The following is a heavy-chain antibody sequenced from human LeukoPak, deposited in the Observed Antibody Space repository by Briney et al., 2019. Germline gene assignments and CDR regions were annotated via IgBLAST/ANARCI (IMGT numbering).Heavy chain of an antibody. CDR3: AKVMKGSERLTMVRGVIIKTAGLYYMDV. J-gene: IGHJ6*03. D-gene: IGHD3-10*01. CDR1: GFTLSSYA. Sequence: GGSLRLSCAASGFTLSSYALSWVRQAPGKGLEWVSSISASGGSTNYADSVKGRFTISRDNSKNTVYLQMNSLRAEDTAVYYCAKVMKGSERLTMVRGVIIKTAGLYYMDVWGKGTTVTVSS. CDR2: ISASGGST. V-gene: IGHV3-23*01.